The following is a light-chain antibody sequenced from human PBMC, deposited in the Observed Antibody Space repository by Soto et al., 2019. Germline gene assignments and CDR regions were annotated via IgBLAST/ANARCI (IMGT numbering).Light chain of an antibody. J-gene: IGLJ1*01. CDR3: SLYTSSSANYV. V-gene: IGLV2-18*01. CDR2: EVS. Sequence: QSALTQPPSVSGSPGQSVTISCTGTSSDVGSYNRVSWYQQPPGTAPKLMIYEVSNRPSGVPDRFSGSKSGNTASLTISGLQAEDEADYYCSLYTSSSANYVFGTGTKLTVL. CDR1: SSDVGSYNR.